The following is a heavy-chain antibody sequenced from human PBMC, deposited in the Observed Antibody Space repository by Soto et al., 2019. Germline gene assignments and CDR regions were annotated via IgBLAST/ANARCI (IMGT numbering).Heavy chain of an antibody. D-gene: IGHD3-3*01. J-gene: IGHJ6*02. Sequence: QVQLVESGGGVVQPGRSLRLSCAASGFTFSSYGMHWVRQAPGKGLEWVAVIWYDGSNKYYADSVKGRFTISRDNSKHTLYLQMNSLRAEDTAVYYCARSLRFLEWLLFDFAYYGMDVWGQGTTVTVSS. CDR3: ARSLRFLEWLLFDFAYYGMDV. V-gene: IGHV3-33*01. CDR1: GFTFSSYG. CDR2: IWYDGSNK.